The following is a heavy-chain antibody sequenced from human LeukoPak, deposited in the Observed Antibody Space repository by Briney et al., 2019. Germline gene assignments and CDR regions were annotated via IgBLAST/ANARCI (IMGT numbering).Heavy chain of an antibody. CDR3: AVGPDY. J-gene: IGHJ4*02. D-gene: IGHD1-26*01. V-gene: IGHV3-30*04. Sequence: PGGSLRLSCAASGFTFSSYAMHWVRQAPGKGLEWVAVISYDGSNKYYADSVKGRFTISRDNSKNTLYLQMNSLRAEDTAVYYCAVGPDYWGQGTLVTVSS. CDR1: GFTFSSYA. CDR2: ISYDGSNK.